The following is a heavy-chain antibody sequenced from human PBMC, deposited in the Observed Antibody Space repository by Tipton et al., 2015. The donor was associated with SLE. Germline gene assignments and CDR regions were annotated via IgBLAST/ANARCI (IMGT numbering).Heavy chain of an antibody. J-gene: IGHJ4*02. D-gene: IGHD6-13*01. CDR3: ARGPGSPRPFDY. CDR2: INHSGST. CDR1: GGSISSGSYY. V-gene: IGHV4-61*09. Sequence: TLSLTCTVSGGSISSGSYYWSWIRQPAGKGLEWIGEINHSGSTNYNPSLKSRVTISVDTSKNQFSLKLSSVTAADTAVYYCARGPGSPRPFDYWGQGTLVTVSS.